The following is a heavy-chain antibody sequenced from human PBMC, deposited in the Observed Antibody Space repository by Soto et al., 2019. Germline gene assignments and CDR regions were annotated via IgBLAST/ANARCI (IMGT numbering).Heavy chain of an antibody. CDR3: ASRYSSGWYEADAFDI. J-gene: IGHJ3*02. CDR1: GYTFTSYA. V-gene: IGHV1-3*01. CDR2: INAGNGNT. D-gene: IGHD6-19*01. Sequence: QVQLVQSGAEVKKPGASVKVSCKASGYTFTSYAMHWVRQAPGQRLEWMGWINAGNGNTKYSQKFQGRVTITRDTSASTDYMELSSLRSEDTAVYYCASRYSSGWYEADAFDIWGQGTMVTVSA.